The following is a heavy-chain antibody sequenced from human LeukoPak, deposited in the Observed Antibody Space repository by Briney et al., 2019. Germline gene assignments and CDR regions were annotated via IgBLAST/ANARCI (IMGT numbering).Heavy chain of an antibody. CDR3: ARDQEGFDY. CDR2: IYPRDGST. V-gene: IGHV1-46*01. Sequence: ASVKVSCKASGYTFTSNYIHWVRQAPGQGLEWMGMIYPRDGSTSYAQKFQGRVTVTRDTSTSTVPMELSGLRSEDTAVYYCARDQEGFDYWGQGTLVTVSS. CDR1: GYTFTSNY. J-gene: IGHJ4*02.